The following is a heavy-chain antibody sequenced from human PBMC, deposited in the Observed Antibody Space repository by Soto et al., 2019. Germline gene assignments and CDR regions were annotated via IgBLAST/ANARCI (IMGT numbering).Heavy chain of an antibody. J-gene: IGHJ4*02. V-gene: IGHV3-74*01. CDR3: ARGGDYVWGSYRYPLDY. CDR1: ECTCSSYL. Sequence: VLFLSLCCAVAECTCSSYLMRWVRQAPGKGLVWVSRINSDGSSTSYADSVKGRFTISRDNAKNTLYLQMNSLRAEDTAVYYCARGGDYVWGSYRYPLDYWGQGTLVTVSS. CDR2: INSDGSST. D-gene: IGHD3-16*02.